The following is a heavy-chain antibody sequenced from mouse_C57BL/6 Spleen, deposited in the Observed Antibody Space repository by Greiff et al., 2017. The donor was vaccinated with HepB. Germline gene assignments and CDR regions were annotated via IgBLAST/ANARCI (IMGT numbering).Heavy chain of an antibody. Sequence: VQLQQSGAELVRPGASVKLSCTASGFNIKDYYMHWVKQRPEQGLEWIGRIDPEDGDTEYAPKFQGKATMTADTSSNTAYLQLSSLTSEDTAVYYCTTTTVVATSDYWGQGTTLTVSP. CDR3: TTTTVVATSDY. CDR1: GFNIKDYY. D-gene: IGHD1-1*01. CDR2: IDPEDGDT. J-gene: IGHJ2*01. V-gene: IGHV14-1*01.